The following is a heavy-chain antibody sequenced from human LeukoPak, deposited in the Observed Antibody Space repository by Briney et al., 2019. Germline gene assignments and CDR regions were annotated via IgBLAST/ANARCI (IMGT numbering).Heavy chain of an antibody. J-gene: IGHJ3*02. D-gene: IGHD1-26*01. Sequence: GGSLRLSCAASGFTFSGSALHWVRQASGKGLEWVGRIRSTANGYATAYAASVKGRFTISRDDSKNTAYLQMDSLKTEDTAVYYCAKAGSYFGFGAFDIWGQGTMVTVSS. CDR2: IRSTANGYAT. CDR1: GFTFSGSA. CDR3: AKAGSYFGFGAFDI. V-gene: IGHV3-73*01.